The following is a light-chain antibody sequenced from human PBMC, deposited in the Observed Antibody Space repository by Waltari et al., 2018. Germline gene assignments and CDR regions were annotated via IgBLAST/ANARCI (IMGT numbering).Light chain of an antibody. V-gene: IGLV2-14*01. CDR2: GVS. J-gene: IGLJ3*02. CDR3: SSQTTTYTWV. CDR1: SSDFGTSKS. Sequence: QSAPTPPPSVSGSPGQAVTISCTGTSSDFGTSKSVPWYQQYPGKAPKLVIYGVSNRPSGVSHRFSGSKSGNTASLTISGLQAEDEADYYCSSQTTTYTWVFGGGTRLTVL.